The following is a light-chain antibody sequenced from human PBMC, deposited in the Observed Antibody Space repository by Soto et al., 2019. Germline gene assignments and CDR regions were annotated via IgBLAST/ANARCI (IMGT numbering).Light chain of an antibody. Sequence: DIVMTQSPDSLAVSLGERATINCKSSQSVLYSSNNKNYLAWYQQKPGQPPKLLIYWASTRESGVPDRFSGSGSGTDFTLTISSLQAEDVALYYCQQYYSTLSLTFGGGTKVDIK. J-gene: IGKJ4*01. CDR1: QSVLYSSNNKNY. CDR2: WAS. V-gene: IGKV4-1*01. CDR3: QQYYSTLSLT.